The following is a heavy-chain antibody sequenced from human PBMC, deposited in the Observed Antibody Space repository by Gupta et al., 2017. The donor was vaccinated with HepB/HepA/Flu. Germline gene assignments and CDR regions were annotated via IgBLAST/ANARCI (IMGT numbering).Heavy chain of an antibody. D-gene: IGHD2-2*02. V-gene: IGHV4-61*01. J-gene: IGHJ1*01. CDR3: ARSPYCSSTSCYRFDAEYFQH. CDR2: IYYSGST. Sequence: QVQLQESGPGLVKPSETLSLTCTASRRSVSSGSYYWSWIRQRPGKGLEWIGYIYYSGSTNYNPSLKSRVTISVDTSKNQFSLKLSSVTAADTAVYYCARSPYCSSTSCYRFDAEYFQHWGQGTMVTVSS. CDR1: RRSVSSGSYY.